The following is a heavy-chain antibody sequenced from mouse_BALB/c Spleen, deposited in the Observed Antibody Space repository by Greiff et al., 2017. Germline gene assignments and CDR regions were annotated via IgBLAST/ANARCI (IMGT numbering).Heavy chain of an antibody. CDR1: GFTFSDYY. Sequence: DVQLVESGGGLVKPGGSLKLSCAASGFTFSDYYMYWVRQTPEKRLEWVATISDGGSYTYYPDSVKGRFTISRDNAKNNLYLQMSSLKSEDTAMYYCARDMGDYDDYAMDYWGQGTSVTVSS. V-gene: IGHV5-4*02. D-gene: IGHD2-4*01. CDR2: ISDGGSYT. CDR3: ARDMGDYDDYAMDY. J-gene: IGHJ4*01.